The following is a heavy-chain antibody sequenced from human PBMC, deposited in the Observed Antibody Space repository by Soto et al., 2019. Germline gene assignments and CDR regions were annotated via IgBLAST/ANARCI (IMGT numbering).Heavy chain of an antibody. Sequence: QITLRESGPTLVKPTQTLTLTCTFSGFSLTTTGVGLGWIRQPPGNALQWLALIYWDDDKRSSPSLKSRLTIPKHTSKNQVLLTMTNMDPVDTATYYCAHRGVRVTALFDYWGPGIPVTVSS. J-gene: IGHJ4*02. CDR1: GFSLTTTGVG. D-gene: IGHD3-16*01. CDR3: AHRGVRVTALFDY. CDR2: IYWDDDK. V-gene: IGHV2-5*02.